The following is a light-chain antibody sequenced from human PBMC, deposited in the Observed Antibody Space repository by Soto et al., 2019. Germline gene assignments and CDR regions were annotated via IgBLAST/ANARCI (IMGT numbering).Light chain of an antibody. V-gene: IGKV3-20*01. CDR3: QQYATSPLT. CDR2: GAL. J-gene: IGKJ4*01. Sequence: TLSFSPGERATLSRRASQSVSSNLAWYQQKPGQAPRLLIYGALSRATGIPDRFSGSGSGTDFTLTISRLEPEDFALYYCQQYATSPLTFGGVSIVDIK. CDR1: QSVSSN.